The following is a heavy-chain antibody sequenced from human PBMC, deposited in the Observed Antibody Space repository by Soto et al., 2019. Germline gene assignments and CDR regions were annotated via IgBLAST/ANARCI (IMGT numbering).Heavy chain of an antibody. D-gene: IGHD2-15*01. CDR1: GSLNIGYY. V-gene: IGHV4-59*08. CDR2: IHYSGTT. J-gene: IGHJ4*02. CDR3: ARTDTVCFYPY. Sequence: PSETLSLTCTFSGSLNIGYYWTWIRQSPERGLAWIGYIHYSGTTYSNPSLTSRVTISVDTSKNQCSLKLSSVTAADSAVYYCARTDTVCFYPYLGQGNLVTVS.